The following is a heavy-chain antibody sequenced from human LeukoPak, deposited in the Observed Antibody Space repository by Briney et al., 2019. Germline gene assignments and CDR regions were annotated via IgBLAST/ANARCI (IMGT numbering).Heavy chain of an antibody. CDR2: IIPIFGTA. CDR1: RGTFSSYA. CDR3: ASIAVTTDYYYYGMDV. D-gene: IGHD4-17*01. J-gene: IGHJ6*04. Sequence: SVKVSCKPSRGTFSSYAISWVRQAPGPGLEWMGGIIPIFGTANYAQKFQGRVTITADKSTSTAYMELSSLRSEDTAVYYCASIAVTTDYYYYGMDVWGKGTTVTVSS. V-gene: IGHV1-69*06.